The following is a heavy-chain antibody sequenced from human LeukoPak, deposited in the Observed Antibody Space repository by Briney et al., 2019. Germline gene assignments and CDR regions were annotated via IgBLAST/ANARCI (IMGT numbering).Heavy chain of an antibody. D-gene: IGHD2-15*01. CDR3: ARGGSDAFDI. CDR1: GGSISSYY. J-gene: IGHJ3*02. CDR2: IYYSGST. V-gene: IGHV4-59*01. Sequence: SETLTLTCTVSGGSISSYYWSWLRQPPGEGLEWIGYIYYSGSTNYNPSLKSRVTISVDTPKNQFSLKLSSVTAADTAVYYCARGGSDAFDIWGQGTMVTVSS.